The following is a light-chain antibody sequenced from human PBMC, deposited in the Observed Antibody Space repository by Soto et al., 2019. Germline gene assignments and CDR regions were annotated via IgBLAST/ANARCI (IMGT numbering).Light chain of an antibody. CDR1: QSVSTRY. V-gene: IGKV3-20*01. J-gene: IGKJ2*01. CDR3: HQFGSSPPAFT. Sequence: ESMLTQSPGTLSLSPGERATLSCRASQSVSTRYLAWYQQKPGQAPRLLIYGASIRATGIPDRFSGSVSGTYFSLTISRLEPEAFAVYYCHQFGSSPPAFTFGQGTKLEI. CDR2: GAS.